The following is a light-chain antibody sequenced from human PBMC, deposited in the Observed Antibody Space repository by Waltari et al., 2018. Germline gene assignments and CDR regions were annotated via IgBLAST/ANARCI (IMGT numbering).Light chain of an antibody. Sequence: AIQVTQSPSSLSPSVGDRLPITRRASQDLDNWLAWYQQKPGKAPNLLIYGPSVLESGVPSRFSGSGSGTDFTLTISSLQPEDFATYYCQQLHSYPRAFGGGTKVESK. CDR3: QQLHSYPRA. J-gene: IGKJ4*01. CDR2: GPS. V-gene: IGKV1-13*02. CDR1: QDLDNW.